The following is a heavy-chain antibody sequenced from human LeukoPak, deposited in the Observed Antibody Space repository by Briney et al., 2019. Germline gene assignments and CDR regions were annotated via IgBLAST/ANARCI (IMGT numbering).Heavy chain of an antibody. D-gene: IGHD2-8*02. J-gene: IGHJ6*02. CDR3: AREAAIPGGHYYYYGMDV. CDR1: GGTFSSYA. V-gene: IGHV1-69*04. CDR2: IIPIFGIA. Sequence: EASVKVSCKASGGTFSSYAISWVRQAPGQGLEWMGRIIPIFGIANYAQKFQGRVTITADKSTSTAYMELSSLRSEDTAVYYCAREAAIPGGHYYYYGMDVWGQGTTVTVSS.